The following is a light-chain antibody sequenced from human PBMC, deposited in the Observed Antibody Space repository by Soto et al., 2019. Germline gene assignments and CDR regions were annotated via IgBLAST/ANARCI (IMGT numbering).Light chain of an antibody. CDR2: AAS. CDR1: QGIRND. CDR3: LQDFNYPLT. J-gene: IGKJ4*01. V-gene: IGKV1-6*01. Sequence: AIQMTQSPSSLSASIGDTVTITCRASQGIRNDLGWYQQKPGKAPKLLIYAASSLQSGVPSRFSGSGSGTDFTLTISSLQPEDFATYYCLQDFNYPLTFGGGTKVEIK.